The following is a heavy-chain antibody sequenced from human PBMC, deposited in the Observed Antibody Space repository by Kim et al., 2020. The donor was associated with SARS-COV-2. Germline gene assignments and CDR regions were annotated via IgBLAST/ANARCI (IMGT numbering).Heavy chain of an antibody. J-gene: IGHJ4*02. CDR3: ARDEPSGYDLNVDY. D-gene: IGHD5-12*01. Sequence: NPSLKRRVTISVDTSKNQFSLKLSSVTAADTAVYYCARDEPSGYDLNVDYWGQGTLVTVSS. V-gene: IGHV4-30-2*04.